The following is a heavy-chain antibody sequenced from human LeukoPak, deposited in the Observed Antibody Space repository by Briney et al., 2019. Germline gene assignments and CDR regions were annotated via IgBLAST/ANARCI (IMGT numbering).Heavy chain of an antibody. J-gene: IGHJ6*02. CDR2: IIPIFGTA. Sequence: SVKVSCEASGGTFSSYAISWVRQAPGQGLEWMGGIIPIFGTANYAQKFQGRVTITADESTSTAYMELSSLRSEDTAVYYCARGDYSNSRSVYYYGMDVWGQGTTVTVSS. CDR1: GGTFSSYA. D-gene: IGHD4-11*01. CDR3: ARGDYSNSRSVYYYGMDV. V-gene: IGHV1-69*13.